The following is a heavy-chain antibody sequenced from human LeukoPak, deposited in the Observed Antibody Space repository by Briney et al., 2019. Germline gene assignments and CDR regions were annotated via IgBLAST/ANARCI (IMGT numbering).Heavy chain of an antibody. V-gene: IGHV1-45*02. CDR1: GYTFTYRY. J-gene: IGHJ6*03. CDR2: ITPFNGNT. Sequence: SVKVSCKASGYTFTYRYLHWVRQAPGQALEWMGWITPFNGNTNYAQKFQDRVTITRDRSMSTAYMELSSLRSEDTAMYYCASTSLVEDMVLMDVWGKGTTVTVSS. D-gene: IGHD2-15*01. CDR3: ASTSLVEDMVLMDV.